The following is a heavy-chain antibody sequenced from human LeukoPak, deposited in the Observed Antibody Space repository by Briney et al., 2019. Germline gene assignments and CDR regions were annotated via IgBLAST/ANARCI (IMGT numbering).Heavy chain of an antibody. J-gene: IGHJ4*02. CDR1: GFTFSSYG. CDR2: IRYDGSNK. V-gene: IGHV3-30*02. CDR3: AKETYYYDSSGYYSYYFDY. D-gene: IGHD3-22*01. Sequence: GGSLRLSRAASGFTFSSYGMHWVRQAPGKGLEWVAFIRYDGSNKYYADSVKGRFTISRDNSKNTLYLQMNSLRAEDTAVYYCAKETYYYDSSGYYSYYFDYWGQGTLVTVSS.